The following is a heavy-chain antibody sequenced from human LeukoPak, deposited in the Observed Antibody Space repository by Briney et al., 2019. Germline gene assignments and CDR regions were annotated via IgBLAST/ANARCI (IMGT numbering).Heavy chain of an antibody. CDR1: GYTFSSYA. CDR2: ISGYNGNT. D-gene: IGHD3-16*02. V-gene: IGHV1-18*01. Sequence: ASVTVSCKASGYTFSSYAINWLRQAPGQGLEWMGWISGYNGNTNYAQKFQGRVTMTTDTSTNTAYMEVKSLRSDDTAVYYCARLDITFGGGIVNAGSNYWGQGTLVTVSS. CDR3: ARLDITFGGGIVNAGSNY. J-gene: IGHJ4*02.